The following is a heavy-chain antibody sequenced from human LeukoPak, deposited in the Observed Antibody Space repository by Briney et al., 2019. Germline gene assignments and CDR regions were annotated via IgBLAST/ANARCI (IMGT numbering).Heavy chain of an antibody. V-gene: IGHV3-23*01. CDR2: ISSTGGTT. J-gene: IGHJ5*02. CDR3: AKKYNTGLDP. D-gene: IGHD1-14*01. Sequence: GGSLRLSCAASGFTFSSYGMSWVRQAPGKGLEWVSAISSTGGTTYYAASVKGRFTISRDNSKNTLYLQMNSLRVEDTAVYYCAKKYNTGLDPWGQGTLVTVSS. CDR1: GFTFSSYG.